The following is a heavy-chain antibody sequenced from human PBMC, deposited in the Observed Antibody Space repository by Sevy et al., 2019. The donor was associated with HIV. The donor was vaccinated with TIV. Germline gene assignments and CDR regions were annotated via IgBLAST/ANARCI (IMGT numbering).Heavy chain of an antibody. CDR3: ATAPGYYDSSPFDY. J-gene: IGHJ4*02. CDR2: IKSKIDGETT. V-gene: IGHV3-15*01. D-gene: IGHD3-22*01. CDR1: GFTFSNAW. Sequence: GSLRLSCVVSGFTFSNAWMNWVRQAPGTGLQWVGLIKSKIDGETTDYAAPVKGRFTISRDDSKNTVYLQMNSLKTEDTAVYYCATAPGYYDSSPFDYWGPGTLVTVSS.